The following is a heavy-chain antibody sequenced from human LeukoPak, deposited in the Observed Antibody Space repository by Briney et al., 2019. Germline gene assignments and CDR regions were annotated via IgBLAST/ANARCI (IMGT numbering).Heavy chain of an antibody. CDR1: GGSISSYY. V-gene: IGHV4-59*01. J-gene: IGHJ3*02. CDR2: TYYSGST. CDR3: ARGKDIVVADDAFDI. Sequence: SETLSLTCTVSGGSISSYYWSWIRQPPGKGLEWIGYTYYSGSTNYNPSLKSRVTISVDTSKNQFPLKLSSVTAADTAVYYCARGKDIVVADDAFDIWGQGTMVTVSS. D-gene: IGHD2-2*01.